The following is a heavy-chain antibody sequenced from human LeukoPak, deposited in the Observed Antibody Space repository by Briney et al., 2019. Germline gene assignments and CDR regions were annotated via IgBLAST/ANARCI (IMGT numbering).Heavy chain of an antibody. D-gene: IGHD3-10*01. CDR1: GVTCSSYA. Sequence: PGRSLRLCCAASGVTCSSYARHWIRQAPGKGLEWVAVISYDGSNKYYADSVKGRFTISRDNSKNTLYLQMNSLRAEDTAVYYCARDQMVRGVITSGHWGQGTLVTVSS. CDR2: ISYDGSNK. V-gene: IGHV3-30*04. CDR3: ARDQMVRGVITSGH. J-gene: IGHJ4*02.